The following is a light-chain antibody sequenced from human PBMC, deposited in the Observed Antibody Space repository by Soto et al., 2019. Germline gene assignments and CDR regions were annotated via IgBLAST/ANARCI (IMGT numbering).Light chain of an antibody. CDR3: VLYIGGGISV. CDR2: EVS. V-gene: IGLV2-14*01. J-gene: IGLJ3*02. Sequence: QSALTQPASVSGSPGQSITISCTGTSSDVGGYNYVSWYQQHPGKAPKLMIYEVSNRPSGVSNRFSGSKSGNTASLTISGLQAEDEADYYCVLYIGGGISVFGGGTKLTVL. CDR1: SSDVGGYNY.